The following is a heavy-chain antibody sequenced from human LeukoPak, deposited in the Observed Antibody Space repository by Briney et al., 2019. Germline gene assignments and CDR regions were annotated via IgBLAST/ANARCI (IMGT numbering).Heavy chain of an antibody. D-gene: IGHD3-10*02. CDR2: IDGSGGAI. J-gene: IGHJ6*04. V-gene: IGHV3-23*01. CDR3: AELGITMIGGV. Sequence: GGSLRLSCGASGFTFSRYAMSWVRQAPGKGLQWVSQIDGSGGAIYYADSVRGRFTISRDNAKNSLYLQMNSLRAEDTAVYYCAELGITMIGGVWGKGTTVTISS. CDR1: GFTFSRYA.